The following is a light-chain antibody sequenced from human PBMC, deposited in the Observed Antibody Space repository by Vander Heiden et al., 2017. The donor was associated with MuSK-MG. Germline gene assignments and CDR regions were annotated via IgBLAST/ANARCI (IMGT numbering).Light chain of an antibody. Sequence: DIQMTQSPSSLSASVGDRVTITCRASQSIRRYLNWYQQKPGQPPKVLISATSSLQGGVPSRFSGSGSGTDFTLTISNLQPEDFATYYCHRSASTLFTFGHGTKVDMK. CDR1: QSIRRY. J-gene: IGKJ3*01. CDR3: HRSASTLFT. V-gene: IGKV1-39*01. CDR2: ATS.